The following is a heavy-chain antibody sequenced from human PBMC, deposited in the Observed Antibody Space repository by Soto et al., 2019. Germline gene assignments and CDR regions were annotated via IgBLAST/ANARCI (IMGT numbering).Heavy chain of an antibody. V-gene: IGHV3-21*01. CDR2: ISSSSSYI. CDR3: ATDLYGSSAWYFDS. Sequence: EVQLVESGGGLVKPGGSLRLSCAASGFTFSSYSMNWFRQAPWKGLEWVSSISSSSSYIYYADSVKSRFTISRDNAKNSLYLDMNSLRAEDTAGYYCATDLYGSSAWYFDSGGQGTLVTVSS. D-gene: IGHD6-6*01. CDR1: GFTFSSYS. J-gene: IGHJ4*02.